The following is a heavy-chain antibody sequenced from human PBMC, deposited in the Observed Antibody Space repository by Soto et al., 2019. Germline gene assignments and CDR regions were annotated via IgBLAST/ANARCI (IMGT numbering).Heavy chain of an antibody. CDR2: IIPIFGTA. Sequence: QVQLVQSGAEVKKPGSSVKVSCKASGGTFSSYAISWVRQAPGQGLEWMGEIIPIFGTANYAQKFQGRVTINADESTSTAYLELSSLRSEDTAVYYGARDRGPSSGCCPYWVDPWGQGTLVSVSS. V-gene: IGHV1-69*12. CDR1: GGTFSSYA. J-gene: IGHJ5*02. CDR3: ARDRGPSSGCCPYWVDP. D-gene: IGHD3-22*01.